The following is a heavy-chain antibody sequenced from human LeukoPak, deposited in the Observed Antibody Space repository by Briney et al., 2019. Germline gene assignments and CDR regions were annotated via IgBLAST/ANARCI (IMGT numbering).Heavy chain of an antibody. Sequence: ASQTLSLTCTVSGGSISSGSYYWSWIRQPAGKGLEWIERIYTSGSTNYNPSLKSRVTISVDTSKNQFSLKLSSVTAADTAVYYCATRPLLWFGELFSRGDYWGQGTLVTVSS. D-gene: IGHD3-10*01. CDR2: IYTSGST. CDR3: ATRPLLWFGELFSRGDY. J-gene: IGHJ4*02. V-gene: IGHV4-61*02. CDR1: GGSISSGSYY.